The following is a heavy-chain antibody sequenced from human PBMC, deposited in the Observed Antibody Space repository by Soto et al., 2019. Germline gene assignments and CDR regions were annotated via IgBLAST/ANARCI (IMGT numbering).Heavy chain of an antibody. CDR2: IYYLGNT. J-gene: IGHJ4*02. D-gene: IGHD3-22*01. V-gene: IGHV4-39*01. CDR1: GGSISSSSSY. CDR3: ALLYSYEGSGDLLNY. Sequence: SETLSLTCTVSGGSISSSSSYWGWIRQPPGKGLEWVGSIYYLGNTYYNPSLGSRVTISVDTSKNQFSLKLRSVTAADTAVFYFALLYSYEGSGDLLNYWGQGALVTVSS.